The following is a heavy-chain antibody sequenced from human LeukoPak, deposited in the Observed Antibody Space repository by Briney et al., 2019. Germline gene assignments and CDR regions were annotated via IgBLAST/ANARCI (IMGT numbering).Heavy chain of an antibody. Sequence: GGSLRLSCAASGFTFSDYYMSWIRQAPGKGLEWVSYISSSGSTIYYADSVKGRFTISRDNAKNSLYLQMNSLRAEDTAVYYCTRVGYCSSTTCYTGDGFDYWGQGTLVTVSS. V-gene: IGHV3-11*01. CDR3: TRVGYCSSTTCYTGDGFDY. CDR2: ISSSGSTI. CDR1: GFTFSDYY. J-gene: IGHJ4*02. D-gene: IGHD2-2*02.